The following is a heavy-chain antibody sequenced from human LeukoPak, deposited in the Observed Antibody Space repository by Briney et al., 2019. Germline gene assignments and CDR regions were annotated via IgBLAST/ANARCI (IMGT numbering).Heavy chain of an antibody. D-gene: IGHD6-6*01. CDR1: GFTFSSYS. CDR3: ARETYSTSSGADYYYMDV. CDR2: INSDGRST. Sequence: GGSLRLSCAASGFTFSSYSMNWVRQAPGKGLVWVSRINSDGRSTSYADSVKGRFTISRDNAKNTLYLQMNSLRAEDTAVYYCARETYSTSSGADYYYMDVWGKGTTVTVSS. V-gene: IGHV3-74*01. J-gene: IGHJ6*03.